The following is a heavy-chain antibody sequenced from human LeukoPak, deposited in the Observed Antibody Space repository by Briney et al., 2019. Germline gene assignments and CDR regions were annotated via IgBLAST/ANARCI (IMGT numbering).Heavy chain of an antibody. CDR2: ISSSSSYI. J-gene: IGHJ4*02. V-gene: IGHV3-21*05. CDR1: GFTFSSYS. CDR3: AGRVDSSSCVDY. D-gene: IGHD6-13*01. Sequence: PGGSLRLSCAASGFTFSSYSMNWVRQAPGKGLEWVSYISSSSSYIYYADSVKGRFTISRDNAKNSLYLQMNSLRAEDTAVYYCAGRVDSSSCVDYWGQGTLVTVSS.